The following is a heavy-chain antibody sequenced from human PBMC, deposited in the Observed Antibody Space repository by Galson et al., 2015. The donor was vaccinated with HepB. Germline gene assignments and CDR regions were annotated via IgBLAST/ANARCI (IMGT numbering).Heavy chain of an antibody. CDR1: GYSFTSYG. J-gene: IGHJ4*02. V-gene: IGHV1-18*01. CDR2: ISAYNGNI. CDR3: ARDTGVALATFDH. D-gene: IGHD2-8*01. Sequence: SVKVSCKASGYSFTSYGISWVRQAPGQGLEWMGWISAYNGNINYAQTFQGRVTMTTDTSTSTAYMELRSLRSDDTAVYFCARDTGVALATFDHWGQGTLVIVSS.